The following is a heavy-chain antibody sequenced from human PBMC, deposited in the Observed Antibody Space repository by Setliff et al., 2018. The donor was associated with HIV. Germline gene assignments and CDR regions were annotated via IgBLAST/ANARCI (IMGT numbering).Heavy chain of an antibody. D-gene: IGHD6-13*01. CDR2: ISGSGGST. J-gene: IGHJ6*02. V-gene: IGHV3-23*01. CDR1: GFTFSRYA. Sequence: PGGSLRLSCAASGFTFSRYAMSWVRQAPGKGLEWVSSISGSGGSTYYADSVKGRFTISRDNSKNTLFLQMNSLRPEDTAVYYCARDCRVGWVFTYGMDVWGQGTLVTVSS. CDR3: ARDCRVGWVFTYGMDV.